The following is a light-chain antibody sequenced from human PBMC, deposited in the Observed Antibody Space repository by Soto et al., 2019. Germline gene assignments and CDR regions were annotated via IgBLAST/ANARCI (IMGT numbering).Light chain of an antibody. Sequence: IVLTQSPGTLSLSPGERATLSCRASQSVSSSHLAWYQQKPGQAPRLLIYGASSRATGIPDRFSGSGSGTDFTLTISRLEPEDFAVYYCQQYGSSPPFTFGLGPKWISN. V-gene: IGKV3-20*01. J-gene: IGKJ3*01. CDR3: QQYGSSPPFT. CDR2: GAS. CDR1: QSVSSSH.